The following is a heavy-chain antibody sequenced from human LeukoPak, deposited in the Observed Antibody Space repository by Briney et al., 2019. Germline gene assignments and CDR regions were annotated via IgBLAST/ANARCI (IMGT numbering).Heavy chain of an antibody. CDR1: GGTFSSYA. CDR2: IIPILGIA. CDR3: ARDYITIFGVVITHFDY. Sequence: GSSVKVSCKASGGTFSSYAISWVRRAPGQGLEWMGRIIPILGIANYAQKFQGRVTITADKSTSTAYMELSSLRSEDTAVYYCARDYITIFGVVITHFDYWGQGTLVTVSS. V-gene: IGHV1-69*04. J-gene: IGHJ4*02. D-gene: IGHD3-3*01.